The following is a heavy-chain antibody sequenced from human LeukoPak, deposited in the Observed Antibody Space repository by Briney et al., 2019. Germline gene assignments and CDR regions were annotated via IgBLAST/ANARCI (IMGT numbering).Heavy chain of an antibody. CDR2: IRYDGSNK. CDR3: ARDLSGPVTPKYSSSWYDY. CDR1: GFTFSSYG. J-gene: IGHJ4*02. Sequence: PGGSLRLSCAASGFTFSSYGMHWVRQAPGKGLEWVAFIRYDGSNKYYADSVKGRFTISRDNSKNTLYLQMNSLRSDDTAVYYCARDLSGPVTPKYSSSWYDYWGQGTLVTVSS. D-gene: IGHD6-13*01. V-gene: IGHV3-30*02.